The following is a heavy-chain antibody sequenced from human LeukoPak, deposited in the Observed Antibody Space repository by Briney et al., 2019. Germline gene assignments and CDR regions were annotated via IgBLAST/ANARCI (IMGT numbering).Heavy chain of an antibody. Sequence: GASVKVSCKASGGTFSSTTINWVRQAPGQGLEWMGGIIPIFGTANYAQKFQGRVTITADESTSTAYMELSGLRAEDTALYYCATPLDYYDSSGHHQGGDWGQGTLVTVSS. CDR1: GGTFSSTT. J-gene: IGHJ4*02. D-gene: IGHD3-22*01. V-gene: IGHV1-69*13. CDR3: ATPLDYYDSSGHHQGGD. CDR2: IIPIFGTA.